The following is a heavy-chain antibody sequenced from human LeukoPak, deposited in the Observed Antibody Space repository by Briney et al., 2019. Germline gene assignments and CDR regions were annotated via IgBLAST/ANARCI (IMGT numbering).Heavy chain of an antibody. J-gene: IGHJ4*02. CDR1: GFIFSSYG. V-gene: IGHV3-33*06. D-gene: IGHD4-11*01. CDR3: AKVSNSYYFDY. CDR2: IWFDGSKQ. Sequence: GGSLRLSCAASGFIFSSYGMHWVRQAPGKGLEWVALIWFDGSKQYYADSVKGRFTISRDNSKNTLYLQVNSLRAEDTAVYYCAKVSNSYYFDYWGQGTLVTVSS.